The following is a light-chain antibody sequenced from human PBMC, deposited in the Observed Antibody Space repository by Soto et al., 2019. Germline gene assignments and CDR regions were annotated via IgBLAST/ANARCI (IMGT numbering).Light chain of an antibody. CDR3: NLYTSNSTWV. Sequence: QSALTQPASVSGSPGQSITISCTGTSSDVGGYSYVSWYQQHPGKAPKLMIFEVNNRPSGLSNRFSGSKSGNTASLTISGLQSEDEADYYCNLYTSNSTWVFGGGTKLTVL. V-gene: IGLV2-14*01. J-gene: IGLJ3*02. CDR2: EVN. CDR1: SSDVGGYSY.